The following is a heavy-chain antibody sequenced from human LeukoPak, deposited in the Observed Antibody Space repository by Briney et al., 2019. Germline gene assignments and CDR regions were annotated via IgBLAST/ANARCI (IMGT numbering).Heavy chain of an antibody. CDR3: ARGGGLDV. V-gene: IGHV3-7*03. CDR1: GFTFGSCW. Sequence: GGSLRLSCAASGFTFGSCWMNWARQAPGKGLEWVASINHNGNVNYYVDSVKGRFTISRGNAKNSLYLQMSNLRAEDTAVYFCARGGGLDVWGQGATVTVSS. D-gene: IGHD3-16*01. CDR2: INHNGNVN. J-gene: IGHJ6*02.